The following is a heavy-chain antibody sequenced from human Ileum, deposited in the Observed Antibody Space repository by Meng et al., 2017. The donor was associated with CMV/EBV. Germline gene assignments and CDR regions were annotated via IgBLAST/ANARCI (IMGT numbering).Heavy chain of an antibody. J-gene: IGHJ4*02. V-gene: IGHV3-53*01. Sequence: CAASGFIVSSDSMSWVRQAAGKGLEWVSLISSGGSTYYADSVKGRFTISRDNSKNTLYLQMNSLRAEDTAVYYCVREGYESSGHHPGYWGQGTPVTVSS. D-gene: IGHD3-22*01. CDR1: GFIVSSDS. CDR3: VREGYESSGHHPGY. CDR2: ISSGGST.